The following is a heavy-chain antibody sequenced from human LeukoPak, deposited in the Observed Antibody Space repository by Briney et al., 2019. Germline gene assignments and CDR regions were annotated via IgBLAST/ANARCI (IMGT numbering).Heavy chain of an antibody. Sequence: SETLSLTCTVSGGSISGYYWSWFRQPPGKGLEWFGYIYYSGSTNYNPSLKSRVTISVDTSKNQFSLKLNSVTAADTAVYYCARHEIGSILIPDWGQGALVTVSS. V-gene: IGHV4-59*01. J-gene: IGHJ4*02. CDR3: ARHEIGSILIPD. CDR1: GGSISGYY. CDR2: IYYSGST. D-gene: IGHD2-15*01.